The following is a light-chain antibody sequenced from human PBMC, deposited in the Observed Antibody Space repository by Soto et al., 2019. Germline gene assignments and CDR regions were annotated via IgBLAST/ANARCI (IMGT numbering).Light chain of an antibody. CDR3: ISYASINTYV. Sequence: QPALTQPASGYGSHRQSITLSCTGTSSDVGGYDYVSWYQQHPGKAPKLMIYDVTNRPSGVSNRFSGSKSGNTASLTISGLQAEDEADYYCISYASINTYVFGTG. CDR2: DVT. J-gene: IGLJ1*01. CDR1: SSDVGGYDY. V-gene: IGLV2-14*01.